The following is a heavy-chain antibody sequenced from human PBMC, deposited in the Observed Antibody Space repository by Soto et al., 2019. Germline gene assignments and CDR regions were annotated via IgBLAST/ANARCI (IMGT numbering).Heavy chain of an antibody. CDR1: GGSISRNY. D-gene: IGHD1-26*01. J-gene: IGHJ4*02. Sequence: SETLSLTCTVSGGSISRNYWTWVRQPAGKGLEWIGRVYTSGSTNYNPSLKSRVTMSVDTSKTQFFLKLSSVTAADTAIYYCARDSSGHYYLFDYWGQGTLVTVSS. V-gene: IGHV4-4*07. CDR3: ARDSSGHYYLFDY. CDR2: VYTSGST.